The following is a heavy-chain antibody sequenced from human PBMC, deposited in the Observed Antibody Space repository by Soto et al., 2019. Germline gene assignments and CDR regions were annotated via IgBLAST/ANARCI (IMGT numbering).Heavy chain of an antibody. J-gene: IGHJ5*02. CDR1: GDSISTSGYY. D-gene: IGHD2-8*01. Sequence: QVQLQESGPGLVKPSQTLTLTCTVSGDSISTSGYYWSWIRQLPGKGLEWIGYIYYRGSTYYNPSLKSRVSMSEDTSKNHFSLKLRSVTAADTAVYYCARQLGHCINGICPENWFDPWAREPWSPSPQ. CDR3: ARQLGHCINGICPENWFDP. V-gene: IGHV4-31*03. CDR2: IYYRGST.